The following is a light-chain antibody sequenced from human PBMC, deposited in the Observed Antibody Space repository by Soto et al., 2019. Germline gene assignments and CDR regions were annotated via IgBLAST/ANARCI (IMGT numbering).Light chain of an antibody. CDR3: SSYTTSSTVV. CDR1: SSDVGGYNY. V-gene: IGLV2-14*03. Sequence: QSVLTQPASVSGSPGQSITISCTGSSSDVGGYNYVSWYQQHHPGKAPKLMIYDVSNRTSGVSNRFSGSKSGNTASLTISGLQAEDEADYYCSSYTTSSTVVFSGRTQLTVL. J-gene: IGLJ2*01. CDR2: DVS.